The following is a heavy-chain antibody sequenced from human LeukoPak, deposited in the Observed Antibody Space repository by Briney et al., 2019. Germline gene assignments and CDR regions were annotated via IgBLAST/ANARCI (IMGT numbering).Heavy chain of an antibody. CDR2: ISYDGSNK. D-gene: IGHD3-22*01. CDR1: GLTFSSYG. Sequence: PGGSLRLSCAASGLTFSSYGMHWVRQAPGKGLEWVAVISYDGSNKYYADSVKGRFTISRDNSKNTLYLQMNSLRAEDTAVYYCAKDPNYYDSSGYYYLDYWGQGTLVTVSS. J-gene: IGHJ4*02. V-gene: IGHV3-30*18. CDR3: AKDPNYYDSSGYYYLDY.